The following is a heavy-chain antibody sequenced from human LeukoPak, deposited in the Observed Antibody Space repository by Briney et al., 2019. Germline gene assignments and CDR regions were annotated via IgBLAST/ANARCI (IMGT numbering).Heavy chain of an antibody. CDR3: ARDLVAAAGTTLFDY. CDR2: IIPILGIA. J-gene: IGHJ4*02. Sequence: SVKVSCKASGGTFSSYAISWVRQAPGQGLEWMGRIIPILGIANYAQKFQGRVAITADKSTSTAYMELSSLRSEDTAVYYCARDLVAAAGTTLFDYWGQGTLVTVSS. D-gene: IGHD6-13*01. CDR1: GGTFSSYA. V-gene: IGHV1-69*04.